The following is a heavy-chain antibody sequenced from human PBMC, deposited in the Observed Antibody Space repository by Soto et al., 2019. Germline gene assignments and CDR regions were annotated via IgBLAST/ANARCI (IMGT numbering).Heavy chain of an antibody. J-gene: IGHJ3*02. CDR3: AKTSSGWYWAAFDI. D-gene: IGHD6-19*01. Sequence: GGSLRLSCTASGSNFSSYGMHWVRQATGKGLEWVAVISYDGSNKYYADSVKGRFTISRDNSKNTLYLQMNSLRAEDTAVYYCAKTSSGWYWAAFDIWGQGTMVTVSS. V-gene: IGHV3-30*18. CDR1: GSNFSSYG. CDR2: ISYDGSNK.